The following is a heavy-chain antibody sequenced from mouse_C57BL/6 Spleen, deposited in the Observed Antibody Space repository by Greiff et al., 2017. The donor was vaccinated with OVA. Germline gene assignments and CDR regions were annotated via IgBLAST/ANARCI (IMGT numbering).Heavy chain of an antibody. CDR1: GYTFTSYW. Sequence: QVQLQQPGTELVKPGASVKLSCKASGYTFTSYWMHWVKQRPGQGLEWIGNINPSNGGTNYNEKFKSKATLTVDKSSSTAYMQLSSLTSEDSAVYCCARKGTTVGAMDYWGQGTSVTVSS. J-gene: IGHJ4*01. CDR2: INPSNGGT. V-gene: IGHV1-53*01. D-gene: IGHD1-1*01. CDR3: ARKGTTVGAMDY.